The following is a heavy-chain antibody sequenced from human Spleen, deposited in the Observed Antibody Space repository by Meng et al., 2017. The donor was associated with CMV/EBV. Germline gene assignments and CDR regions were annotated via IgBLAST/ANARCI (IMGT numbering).Heavy chain of an antibody. J-gene: IGHJ5*02. CDR1: ISSSSYY. V-gene: IGHV4-39*07. CDR2: IYYSGST. Sequence: ISSSSYYWGWIRQPPGKGLEWIGSIYYSGSTYYNPSLKSRITISVDTSKNQFSLKLSSVTAADTAVYYCARDAYYYDSSGYSTSFDPWGQGTLVTVSS. D-gene: IGHD3-22*01. CDR3: ARDAYYYDSSGYSTSFDP.